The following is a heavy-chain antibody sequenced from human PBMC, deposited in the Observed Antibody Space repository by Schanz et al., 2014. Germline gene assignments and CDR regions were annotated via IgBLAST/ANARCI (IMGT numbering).Heavy chain of an antibody. J-gene: IGHJ4*02. CDR1: GFTFSDYY. CDR3: ARGTDWNLHY. D-gene: IGHD1-1*01. V-gene: IGHV3-11*06. Sequence: QVQLVESGGGVVQPGRSLRLSCAASGFTFSDYYMSWIRQAPGKGLEWVSSISSSSSYIYYADSVKGRFTISRDNAKNSLYLQMNSLSAGDTAVYYCARGTDWNLHYWGQGALVTVSS. CDR2: ISSSSSYI.